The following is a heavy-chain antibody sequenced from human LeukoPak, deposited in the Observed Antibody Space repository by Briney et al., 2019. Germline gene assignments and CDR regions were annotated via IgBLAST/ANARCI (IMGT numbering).Heavy chain of an antibody. CDR1: GYTFTSYY. D-gene: IGHD3-10*01. CDR3: ARVFARGGEISGSYYYY. CDR2: INPVNRGT. V-gene: IGHV1-46*01. J-gene: IGHJ4*02. Sequence: GASVKVSCKASGYTFTSYYIHWVRQAPGQGLEWMGKINPVNRGTSYAQKFQGRVAMTRDTTTSTVYMELSSLRSEDTAIYYCARVFARGGEISGSYYYYWGQGTLVTDSS.